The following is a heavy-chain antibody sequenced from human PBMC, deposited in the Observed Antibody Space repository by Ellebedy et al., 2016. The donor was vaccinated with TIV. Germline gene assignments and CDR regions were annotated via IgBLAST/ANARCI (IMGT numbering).Heavy chain of an antibody. CDR1: GGSIRSYY. Sequence: MPSETLSLTCTVSGGSIRSYYWTWIRQPPGKGLEWIGYSYYTGSTNYNPSLKSRVTISVDTSKNQFSLKLSSVTAADTAMYHCASCPKGYYYDTSGYYFTQWGQGTLVTVSS. CDR3: ASCPKGYYYDTSGYYFTQ. CDR2: SYYTGST. V-gene: IGHV4-59*01. J-gene: IGHJ4*02. D-gene: IGHD3-22*01.